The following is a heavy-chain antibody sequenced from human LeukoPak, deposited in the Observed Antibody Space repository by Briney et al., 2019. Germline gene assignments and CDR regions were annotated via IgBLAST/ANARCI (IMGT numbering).Heavy chain of an antibody. J-gene: IGHJ4*02. Sequence: GGSLRLSCAASGFTFSSYAMSWVRQAPAKGLEWVSANSGSGDNTYYADSVKGRFTISRDNSKKTLYLQMNSLRAEDTAVYYCAPGPCSSTSCYTAEGYWGQGTLVTVSS. V-gene: IGHV3-23*01. CDR1: GFTFSSYA. D-gene: IGHD2-2*02. CDR3: APGPCSSTSCYTAEGY. CDR2: NSGSGDNT.